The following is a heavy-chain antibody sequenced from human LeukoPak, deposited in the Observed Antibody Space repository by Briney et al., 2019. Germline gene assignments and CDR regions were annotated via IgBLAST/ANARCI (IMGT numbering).Heavy chain of an antibody. V-gene: IGHV3-21*01. CDR2: ISTSSSYI. CDR3: ARAQAQAYGSGSYYIPVISGSDY. CDR1: GFTFSTYS. Sequence: GGSLRLSCAASGFTFSTYSMNWVRQAPGKGLEWVSSISTSSSYIYYADSVKGRFTISRDNAKNSLYLQMSSLRAEDTAVYYCARAQAQAYGSGSYYIPVISGSDYWGQGTLVTVSS. J-gene: IGHJ4*02. D-gene: IGHD3-10*01.